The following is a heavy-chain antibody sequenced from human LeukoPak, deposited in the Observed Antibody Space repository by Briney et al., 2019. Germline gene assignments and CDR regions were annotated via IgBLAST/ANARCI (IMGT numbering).Heavy chain of an antibody. J-gene: IGHJ6*03. V-gene: IGHV1-2*02. Sequence: EASVKVSCKASGYTFTGYYMHWVRQAPGQGLEWMGWINPNSGGTNYAQKFQGRVTMTRDTSISTAYMELSRLRSDDTAVYYCARILGGSSWYLFYYYMDVWGKGTTVTVSS. CDR1: GYTFTGYY. CDR3: ARILGGSSWYLFYYYMDV. CDR2: INPNSGGT. D-gene: IGHD6-13*01.